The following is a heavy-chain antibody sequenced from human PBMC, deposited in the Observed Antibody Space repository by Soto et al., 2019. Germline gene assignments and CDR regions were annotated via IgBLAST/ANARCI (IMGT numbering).Heavy chain of an antibody. Sequence: PGGSLRLSCAASGFTFSSYAMSWVRQAPGKGLEWVSAISGSGGSTYYADSVKGRFTISRDNSKNTLYLQMNSLRAEDKAVYYCAKGPSGAPYYFDYWGQGTLVTVSS. D-gene: IGHD6-19*01. CDR2: ISGSGGST. J-gene: IGHJ4*02. CDR1: GFTFSSYA. CDR3: AKGPSGAPYYFDY. V-gene: IGHV3-23*01.